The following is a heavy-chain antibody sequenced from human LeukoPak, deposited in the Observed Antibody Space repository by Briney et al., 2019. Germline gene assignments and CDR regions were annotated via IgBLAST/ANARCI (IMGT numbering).Heavy chain of an antibody. CDR3: AXXXXAAAGRVDYFDY. CDR2: ISSSSSYI. V-gene: IGHV3-21*01. CDR1: GFTFSSYS. D-gene: IGHD6-13*01. Sequence: PGGSLRLSCAASGFTFSSYSMNWVRQAPGKGLEWVSSISSSSSYIYYADSVKGRFTISRDNAKNSLYLQMNSLIAEDTAVYYFAXXXXAAAGRVDYFDYWGQGTLVTVSS. J-gene: IGHJ4*02.